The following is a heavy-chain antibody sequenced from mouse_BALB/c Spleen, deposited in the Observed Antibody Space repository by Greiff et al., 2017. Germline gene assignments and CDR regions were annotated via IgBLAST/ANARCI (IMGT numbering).Heavy chain of an antibody. CDR3: ARGEKGTARATYAMDY. D-gene: IGHD3-2*01. Sequence: DVKLVESGGGLVQPGGSRKLSCAASGFTFSSFGMHWVRQAPEKGLEWVAYISSGSSTIYYADTVKGRFTISRDNPKNTLFLQMTSLRSEDTAMYYCARGEKGTARATYAMDYWGQGTSVTVSS. V-gene: IGHV5-17*02. CDR2: ISSGSSTI. J-gene: IGHJ4*01. CDR1: GFTFSSFG.